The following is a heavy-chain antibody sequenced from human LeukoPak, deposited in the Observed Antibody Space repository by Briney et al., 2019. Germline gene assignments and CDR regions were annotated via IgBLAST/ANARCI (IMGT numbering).Heavy chain of an antibody. J-gene: IGHJ4*02. D-gene: IGHD2-2*01. CDR2: IYHSGST. V-gene: IGHV4-4*02. CDR3: ARHTSVTYAHFDY. CDR1: GGSISSSNW. Sequence: SETLSLTCAVSGGSISSSNWWSWVRQRPGKGLEWIGEIYHSGSTNYNPSLKSRVTISVDKSKNQFSLKLSSVTVADTAVYYCARHTSVTYAHFDYWGQGTLVTVSS.